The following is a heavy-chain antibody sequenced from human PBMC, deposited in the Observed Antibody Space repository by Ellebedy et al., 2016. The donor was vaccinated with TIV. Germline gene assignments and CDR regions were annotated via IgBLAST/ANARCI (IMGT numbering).Heavy chain of an antibody. CDR2: ISYDGSNI. V-gene: IGHV3-30-3*01. CDR3: ASPHYYDSSAYNFDY. J-gene: IGHJ4*02. Sequence: GESLKISXAASGFTVSRFPMHWVRQAPGKGLESVAFISYDGSNIYYADSVKGRFSISRDNSKNTLYLQMNSLRAEDTAVYYCASPHYYDSSAYNFDYWGQGTVVTVSS. CDR1: GFTVSRFP. D-gene: IGHD3-22*01.